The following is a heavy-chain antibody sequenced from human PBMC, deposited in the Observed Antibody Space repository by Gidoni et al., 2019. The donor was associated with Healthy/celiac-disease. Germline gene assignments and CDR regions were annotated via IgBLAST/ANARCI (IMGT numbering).Heavy chain of an antibody. V-gene: IGHV3-30-3*01. D-gene: IGHD3-22*01. CDR1: GFTVSRYA. CDR3: ARRKVVISYYYGMDV. CDR2: ISYDGSNK. J-gene: IGHJ6*02. Sequence: QVQLVESGGGVVQPGRSLRLSCAASGFTVSRYAMHWVRQAPGKGLEWVAVISYDGSNKYYADSVKGRFTISRDNSKNTLYLKMNSLRAEDTAVYYCARRKVVISYYYGMDVWGQGTTVTVSS.